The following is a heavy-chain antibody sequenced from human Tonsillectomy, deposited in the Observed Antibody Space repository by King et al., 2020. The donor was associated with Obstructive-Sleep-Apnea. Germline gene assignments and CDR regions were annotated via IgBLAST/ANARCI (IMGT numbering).Heavy chain of an antibody. D-gene: IGHD3-10*01. Sequence: VQLQESGPGLVKSSETLSLTCAVSGGSISPYYWSWIRQSPGKGLEWIGYISYSGSTNYNPSLKSRVTISIDNSKNPFSLKLSSLTAADTAVYYCARSGRGSSGLFDYWGQGTLGTVSS. J-gene: IGHJ4*02. CDR3: ARSGRGSSGLFDY. V-gene: IGHV4-59*01. CDR1: GGSISPYY. CDR2: ISYSGST.